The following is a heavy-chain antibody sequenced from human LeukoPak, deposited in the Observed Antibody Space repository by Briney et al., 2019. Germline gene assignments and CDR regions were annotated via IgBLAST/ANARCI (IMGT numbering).Heavy chain of an antibody. CDR3: ARDSGYYDFWSGYPDSYGMDV. J-gene: IGHJ6*02. CDR1: GFTFSSYS. V-gene: IGHV3-21*01. D-gene: IGHD3-3*01. CDR2: ISSSSSYI. Sequence: PGRSLRLSCAASGFTFSSYSMNWVRQAPGKGLEWVSSISSSSSYIYCADSVKGRFTISRDNAKNSLYLQMNSLRAEDTAVYYCARDSGYYDFWSGYPDSYGMDVWGQGTTVTVSS.